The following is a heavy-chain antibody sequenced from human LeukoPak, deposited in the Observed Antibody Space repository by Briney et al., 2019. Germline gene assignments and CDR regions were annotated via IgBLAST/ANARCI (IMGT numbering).Heavy chain of an antibody. CDR2: IYYSGST. J-gene: IGHJ6*03. CDR1: GGSISSYY. D-gene: IGHD5-18*01. Sequence: SETLSLTCTVSGGSISSYYWSWIRQPPGKGLEWIGYIYYSGSTNYKSSLKSRVTISVDTSKNQFSLKLSSVTAADTAVYYCARTTEGGYSYGYFYYYYMDVWGKGTTVAISS. V-gene: IGHV4-59*01. CDR3: ARTTEGGYSYGYFYYYYMDV.